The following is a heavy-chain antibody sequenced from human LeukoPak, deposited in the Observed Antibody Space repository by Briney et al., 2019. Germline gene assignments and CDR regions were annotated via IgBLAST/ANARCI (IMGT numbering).Heavy chain of an antibody. CDR1: GYTFTGYH. Sequence: ASVTVSCKASGYTFTGYHIHWLRQAPGQGLEWMGWINPNSGGTNYAQKFQGRVTMTRDTSISTAYMELSRLRSDDTAVYFCARLRSSGPSRYFDYWGQGTLVTVSS. CDR3: ARLRSSGPSRYFDY. D-gene: IGHD6-19*01. CDR2: INPNSGGT. V-gene: IGHV1-2*02. J-gene: IGHJ4*02.